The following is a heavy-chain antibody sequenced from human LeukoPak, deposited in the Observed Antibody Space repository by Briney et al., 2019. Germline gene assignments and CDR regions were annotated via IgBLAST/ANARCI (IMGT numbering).Heavy chain of an antibody. D-gene: IGHD3-22*01. CDR1: GFTVSSNY. J-gene: IGHJ3*02. CDR2: IYSGGST. V-gene: IGHV3-53*01. Sequence: PGGSLRLSCAASGFTVSSNYMSWVRQAPGKGLEWVSVIYSGGSTYYADSVKGRFTISRDNSKNTLYLQMNSLRAEDTAVYYCARDYYDSRGYRHDAFDIWGQGTMVTVSS. CDR3: ARDYYDSRGYRHDAFDI.